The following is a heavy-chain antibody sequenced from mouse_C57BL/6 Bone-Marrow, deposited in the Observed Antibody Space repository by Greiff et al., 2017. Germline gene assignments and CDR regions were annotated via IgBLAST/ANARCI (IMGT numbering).Heavy chain of an antibody. CDR1: GFNIKDDY. V-gene: IGHV14-4*01. J-gene: IGHJ2*01. CDR2: IDPENGDT. Sequence: EVQLQQSGAELVRPGASVKLSCTASGFNIKDDYMHWVKQRPEQGLEWIGWIDPENGDTEYASKFQGKATITADTSSNTAYLQLSSLTSEDTAVYYCTTSCHYGSSFFDYWGQGTTLTVSS. D-gene: IGHD1-1*01. CDR3: TTSCHYGSSFFDY.